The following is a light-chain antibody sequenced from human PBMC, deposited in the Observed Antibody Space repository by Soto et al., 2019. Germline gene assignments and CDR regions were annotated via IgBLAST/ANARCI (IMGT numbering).Light chain of an antibody. Sequence: QSVLTQPASVSGSPGQSITVSCTGTSSDVGGYNYVSWYQQHPGKAPKLIIYDVSVRPSGVSDRFSASKSGNTASLTISGLQAEDKADYYCSSYTVRGTIVFGGGTKVTVL. CDR2: DVS. CDR1: SSDVGGYNY. V-gene: IGLV2-14*03. CDR3: SSYTVRGTIV. J-gene: IGLJ1*01.